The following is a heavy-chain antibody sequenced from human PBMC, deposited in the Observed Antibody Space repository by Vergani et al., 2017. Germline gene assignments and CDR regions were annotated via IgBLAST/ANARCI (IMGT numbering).Heavy chain of an antibody. CDR1: GGSISSSSYY. J-gene: IGHJ5*02. CDR3: ARQTDYDFWSGFSP. D-gene: IGHD3-3*01. Sequence: QLQLQESGPGLVKPSETLSLTCTVSGGSISSSSYYWGWIRQPPGKGLEWIGSIYYSGSTYYNPSLKSRVTISVDTSKNQFSLKLSSVTAADTAVYYCARQTDYDFWSGFSPWGQGPLVTVSS. CDR2: IYYSGST. V-gene: IGHV4-39*01.